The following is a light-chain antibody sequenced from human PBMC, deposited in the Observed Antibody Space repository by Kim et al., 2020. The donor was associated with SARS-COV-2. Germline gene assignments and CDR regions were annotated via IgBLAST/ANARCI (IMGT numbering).Light chain of an antibody. J-gene: IGLJ3*02. CDR3: SSYTTSSTWV. Sequence: QSALTQPASVSGSPGQSITISCTGTSSDVGGYNYVSWYQQHPDKAPKLMIYDVSKRPSGVSNRFSGSKSGNTASLTISGLQAEDEADYYCSSYTTSSTWVFAGGTQLTVL. V-gene: IGLV2-14*01. CDR1: SSDVGGYNY. CDR2: DVS.